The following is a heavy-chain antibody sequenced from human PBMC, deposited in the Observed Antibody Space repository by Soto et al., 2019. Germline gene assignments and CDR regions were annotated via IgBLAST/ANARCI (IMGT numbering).Heavy chain of an antibody. Sequence: ASVKVSCKASGYTFTGYYMHWVRQAPGQGLEWMGWINPNSGGTNYAQKFQGWVTMTRDTSISTAYMELSRLRSDDTAVYYCARDPHYGHPFLDYWGQGTLVTVSS. V-gene: IGHV1-2*04. CDR1: GYTFTGYY. CDR2: INPNSGGT. CDR3: ARDPHYGHPFLDY. D-gene: IGHD3-10*01. J-gene: IGHJ4*02.